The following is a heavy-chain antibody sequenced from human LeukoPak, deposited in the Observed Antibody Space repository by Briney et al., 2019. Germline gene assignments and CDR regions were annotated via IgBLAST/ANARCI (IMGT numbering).Heavy chain of an antibody. CDR1: GDSVSSINGA. CDR3: ARDAGTSGWYTFDY. CDR2: TYYRAKWYD. D-gene: IGHD6-19*01. J-gene: IGHJ4*02. Sequence: SQTLSLTCVISGDSVSSINGAWNWIRQSPARGLEWLGRTYYRAKWYDDYAASMKGRITISPDTSKNQFSLHLYSVTPEDTAVYYCARDAGTSGWYTFDYWGQGTLVTVSS. V-gene: IGHV6-1*01.